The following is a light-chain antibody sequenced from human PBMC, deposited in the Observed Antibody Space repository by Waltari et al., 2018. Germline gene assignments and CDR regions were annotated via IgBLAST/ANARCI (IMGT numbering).Light chain of an antibody. Sequence: QSALTQPASVSGSPGQASTIPCTGTSSDVGGYNYDAWYQQHPGKAPQLMIYDVSKRPSGVSNRFSGSKSGNTASLTISGLQAEDEADYYCSSYTSSSTWVFGGGTKLTVL. J-gene: IGLJ3*02. CDR3: SSYTSSSTWV. CDR1: SSDVGGYNY. CDR2: DVS. V-gene: IGLV2-14*01.